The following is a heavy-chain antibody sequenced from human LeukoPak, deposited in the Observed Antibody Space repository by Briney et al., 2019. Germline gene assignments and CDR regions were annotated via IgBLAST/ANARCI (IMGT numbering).Heavy chain of an antibody. J-gene: IGHJ4*02. CDR2: IYYSGST. V-gene: IGHV4-61*05. CDR1: GGSISSSSYY. Sequence: PSETLSLTCTVSGGSISSSSYYWSWIRQPPGKGLEWIGYIYYSGSTNYNPSLKSRVTISVDTSKNQFSLKLSSVTAADTAVYYCARGVSSGSDYWGQGTLVTVSS. D-gene: IGHD3-10*01. CDR3: ARGVSSGSDY.